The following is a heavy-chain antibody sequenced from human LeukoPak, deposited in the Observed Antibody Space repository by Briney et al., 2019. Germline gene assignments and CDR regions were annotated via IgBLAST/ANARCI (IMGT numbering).Heavy chain of an antibody. D-gene: IGHD1-26*01. J-gene: IGHJ4*02. Sequence: GGSLRLSCAASGFSLSSYAMSWVRQAPGKGLEWVSAISGSGGSTYYADSVTGRFTISRDNSKNTLYLQMNRLRAEDTAVYYCAKLRGSYLYNAVDYWGQGTLVTVSS. CDR1: GFSLSSYA. CDR2: ISGSGGST. V-gene: IGHV3-23*01. CDR3: AKLRGSYLYNAVDY.